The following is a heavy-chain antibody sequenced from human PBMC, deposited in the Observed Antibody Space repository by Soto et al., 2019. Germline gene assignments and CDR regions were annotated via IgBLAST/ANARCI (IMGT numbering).Heavy chain of an antibody. D-gene: IGHD5-12*01. V-gene: IGHV3-23*01. Sequence: PWWSLRLSCTTSGFTFTSFAMTWFRQAPGKGLEWVSSISGAGVSKYYADSVKGRVSISRDNSKNILHLQVNNLRVEDTATYYCAKLFRGYSGYVESWGQGTLVTVSS. CDR1: GFTFTSFA. CDR2: ISGAGVSK. CDR3: AKLFRGYSGYVES. J-gene: IGHJ4*02.